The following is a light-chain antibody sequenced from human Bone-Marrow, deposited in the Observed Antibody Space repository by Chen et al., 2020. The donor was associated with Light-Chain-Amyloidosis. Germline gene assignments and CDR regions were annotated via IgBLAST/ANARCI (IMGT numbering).Light chain of an antibody. CDR2: DDS. CDR1: NIVSTS. J-gene: IGLJ3*02. V-gene: IGLV3-21*02. Sequence: SFVLTQPSSVSVAPGQTATIACGGNNIVSTSVHWYQLKPGQPPLLVVYDDSDRPSGIPERLTGSNSGNTATLTISRVEAGDEADYYCQVWDRSSDRPVFGGGTKLTVL. CDR3: QVWDRSSDRPV.